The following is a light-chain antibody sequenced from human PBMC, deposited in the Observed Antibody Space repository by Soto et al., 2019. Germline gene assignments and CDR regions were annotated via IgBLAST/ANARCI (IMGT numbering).Light chain of an antibody. J-gene: IGKJ1*01. V-gene: IGKV2-28*01. Sequence: DVVMTQTPLSLSVAPGQPASISCKSSQSLLHITGETFLFWYLKKPGQSPQVLIYLGSTRASGVPDRFSGSGSGTDFKLKISRVEAEDGGVYYGMQALQTPWTFGQGTKVDIK. CDR1: QSLLHITGETF. CDR3: MQALQTPWT. CDR2: LGS.